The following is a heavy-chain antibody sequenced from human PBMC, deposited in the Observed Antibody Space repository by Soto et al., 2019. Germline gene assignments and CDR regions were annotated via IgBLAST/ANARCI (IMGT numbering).Heavy chain of an antibody. V-gene: IGHV3-30*18. CDR1: GFTFSSYG. D-gene: IGHD3-9*01. J-gene: IGHJ6*02. CDR3: AKDQREQYYDILTVYYYYYYCMDV. Sequence: GGSLRLSCAASGFTFSSYGMHWVRQAPGKGLEWVAVISYDGSNKYYADSVKGRFTISRDNSKNTLYLQMNSLRAEDTAVYYCAKDQREQYYDILTVYYYYYYCMDVWGQGTTVTVSS. CDR2: ISYDGSNK.